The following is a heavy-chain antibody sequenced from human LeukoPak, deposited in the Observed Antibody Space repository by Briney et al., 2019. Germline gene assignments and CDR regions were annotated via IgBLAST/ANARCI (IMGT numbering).Heavy chain of an antibody. CDR1: GFTFSSYA. CDR2: ISSSSSTI. V-gene: IGHV3-48*01. J-gene: IGHJ4*02. CDR3: ETGYCSGGSCPKGY. Sequence: GGSLRLSCAASGFTFSSYAMSWVRQAPGKGLEWVSYISSSSSTIYYADSVKGRFTISRDNAKNSLYLQMNSLRAEDTAVYYCETGYCSGGSCPKGYWGQGTLVTVSS. D-gene: IGHD2-15*01.